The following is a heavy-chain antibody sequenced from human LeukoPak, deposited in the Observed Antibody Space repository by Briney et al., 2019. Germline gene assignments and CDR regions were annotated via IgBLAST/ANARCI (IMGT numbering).Heavy chain of an antibody. V-gene: IGHV4-61*10. CDR1: GGSINTDEYW. CDR3: ARADAYYYGMDV. Sequence: SQTLSLTCTVSGGSINTDEYWWSWIRQPAGKGLEWIGYIYYSGSTNYNPSLKSRVTISVDTSKNQFSLNLTSVTAADTAVYYCARADAYYYGMDVWGQGTTVTVSS. CDR2: IYYSGST. J-gene: IGHJ6*02.